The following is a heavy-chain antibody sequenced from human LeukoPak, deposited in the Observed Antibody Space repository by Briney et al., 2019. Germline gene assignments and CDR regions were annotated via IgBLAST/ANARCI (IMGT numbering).Heavy chain of an antibody. J-gene: IGHJ5*02. CDR2: INHSGST. V-gene: IGHV4-34*01. CDR3: ARGVITGRFDP. Sequence: SETLSLTCAVYGGSFSGYYWSWIRQPPGKGLEWIGEINHSGSTNCNPSLKSRVTISVDTSKNQFSLKLSSVTAADTAVYYCARGVITGRFDPWGQGTLVTVSS. CDR1: GGSFSGYY. D-gene: IGHD3-10*01.